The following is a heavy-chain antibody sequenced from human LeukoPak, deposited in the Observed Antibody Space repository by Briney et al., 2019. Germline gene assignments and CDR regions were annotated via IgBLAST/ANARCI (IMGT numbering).Heavy chain of an antibody. Sequence: SVKVSCKASGGTFSSYAISWVRQAPGQGLEWMGGIIPIFGTANYAQKFQGRVTITADESTSTAYMELSSLRSEDTAVYYCARGVRDFWSGYPRDWFDPWGQGTLVTVSS. CDR1: GGTFSSYA. V-gene: IGHV1-69*13. CDR2: IIPIFGTA. D-gene: IGHD3-3*01. J-gene: IGHJ5*02. CDR3: ARGVRDFWSGYPRDWFDP.